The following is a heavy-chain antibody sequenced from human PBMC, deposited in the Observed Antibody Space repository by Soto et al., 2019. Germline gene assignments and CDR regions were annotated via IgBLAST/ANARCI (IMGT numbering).Heavy chain of an antibody. CDR1: EFTFSSYA. Sequence: EVQLLESGGGLIQPGGSLRLSCAASEFTFSSYAMSWVRQAPGKGLEWVSSISGSDGITYYGDSVKGRFTISRDNSKNTLYLQMNSLRADDTAVYFCAKGFHIKFGTILPPWYFDYWGQGTLVTVSS. CDR3: AKGFHIKFGTILPPWYFDY. V-gene: IGHV3-23*01. D-gene: IGHD3-16*01. J-gene: IGHJ4*02. CDR2: ISGSDGIT.